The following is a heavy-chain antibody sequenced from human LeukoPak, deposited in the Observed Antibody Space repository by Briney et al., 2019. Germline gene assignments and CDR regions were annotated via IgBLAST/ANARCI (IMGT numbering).Heavy chain of an antibody. D-gene: IGHD5-18*01. J-gene: IGHJ4*02. Sequence: SGGSLRLSCAASGYTFSSYAMVWVRQTPGTGLEWVSAISGSGGGTYYADSVKGRFTISRDNAKNSLYLQMNSLRAEDTAVYYCARDRAARGYSYGYRPFDFDYWGQGTLVTVSS. CDR3: ARDRAARGYSYGYRPFDFDY. V-gene: IGHV3-23*01. CDR2: ISGSGGGT. CDR1: GYTFSSYA.